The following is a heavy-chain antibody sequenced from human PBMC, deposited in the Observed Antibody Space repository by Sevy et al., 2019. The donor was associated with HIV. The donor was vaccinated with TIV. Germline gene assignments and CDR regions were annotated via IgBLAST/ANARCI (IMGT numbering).Heavy chain of an antibody. CDR2: LYSTGAT. CDR3: ATPLPSGWYEGPGGYFDL. J-gene: IGHJ2*01. V-gene: IGHV4-39*01. D-gene: IGHD6-19*01. Sequence: SETLSLTCTISGGSISSSSYYWGWIRQPPGKGLEWMGSLYSTGATSYNPSLESRVTVSADTSRNRFYLKLDSVSAADTAVYYCATPLPSGWYEGPGGYFDLRGRGTLVTVSS. CDR1: GGSISSSSYY.